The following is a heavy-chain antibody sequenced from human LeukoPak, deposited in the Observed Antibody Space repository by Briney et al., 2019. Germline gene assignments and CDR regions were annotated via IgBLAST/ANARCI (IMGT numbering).Heavy chain of an antibody. CDR3: AGGEVLRFLEWLLPSDY. V-gene: IGHV1-2*02. J-gene: IGHJ4*02. D-gene: IGHD3-3*01. CDR2: INPNSGGT. CDR1: GYTFTGYY. Sequence: GASVKVSCKASGYTFTGYYMHWVRQAPGQGLEWMGWINPNSGGTNYAQKFQGRVTMTRDTSISTAYMELSRLRSGDTAVYYCAGGEVLRFLEWLLPSDYWGQGTLVTVSS.